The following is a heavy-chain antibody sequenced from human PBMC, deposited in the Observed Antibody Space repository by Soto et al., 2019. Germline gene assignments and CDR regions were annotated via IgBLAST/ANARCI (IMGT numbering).Heavy chain of an antibody. V-gene: IGHV1-69*06. D-gene: IGHD4-17*01. Sequence: SVKVSCKASGGTFSSYAISWVRQAPGQGLEWMGGIIPIFGTANYAQKFQGRVTITADKSTSTAYMELSSLSSEDTAVYYCASWLFYGDYRGWAFDIWGQGTMVTV. CDR2: IIPIFGTA. CDR1: GGTFSSYA. CDR3: ASWLFYGDYRGWAFDI. J-gene: IGHJ3*02.